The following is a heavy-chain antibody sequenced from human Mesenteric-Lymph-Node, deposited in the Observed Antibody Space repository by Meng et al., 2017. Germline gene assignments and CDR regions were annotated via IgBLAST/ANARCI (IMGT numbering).Heavy chain of an antibody. J-gene: IGHJ6*02. Sequence: SETLSLTCTVSDDSISRYYWSWIRQPAGKGLEWIGRFYSSGSTNYSPSLKSRVTMSVDTSNNQFSLKMSSVTAADTAVYYCARGQLVRPGYYYGMDVWGQGTKVTSP. V-gene: IGHV4-4*07. D-gene: IGHD6-13*01. CDR2: FYSSGST. CDR1: DDSISRYY. CDR3: ARGQLVRPGYYYGMDV.